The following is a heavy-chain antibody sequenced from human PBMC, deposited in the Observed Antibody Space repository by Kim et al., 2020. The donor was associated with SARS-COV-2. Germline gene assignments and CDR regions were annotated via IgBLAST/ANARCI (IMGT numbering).Heavy chain of an antibody. CDR2: IYSAGST. V-gene: IGHV3-53*01. CDR1: TFTVSSNY. CDR3: ARVSLGAFDI. J-gene: IGHJ3*02. Sequence: GGSLRLSCAASTFTVSSNYMTWVRQAPGKGLEWVSVIYSAGSTYYADSVKGRFTISRDNSKNTLLLQMNSLRAEDTAVYYCARVSLGAFDIWGQGTMVTVSS.